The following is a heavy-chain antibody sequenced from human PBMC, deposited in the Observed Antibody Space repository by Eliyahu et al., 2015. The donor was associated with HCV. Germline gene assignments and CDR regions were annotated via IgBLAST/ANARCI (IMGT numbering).Heavy chain of an antibody. J-gene: IGHJ5*02. CDR1: GGSFSSNTYY. CDR2: IYYSGST. V-gene: IGHV4-39*01. CDR3: TRHRFDSSGYNWFDP. Sequence: QLQLQESGPGLVKPSETLSLTCNVSGGSFSSNTYYWGWIRQPPGKGLEWIGSIYYSGSTFHNPSLKGRVTISVDPSRSQFSLQLKSVTAADTAVYYCTRHRFDSSGYNWFDPWDQGTLVTVSS. D-gene: IGHD3-22*01.